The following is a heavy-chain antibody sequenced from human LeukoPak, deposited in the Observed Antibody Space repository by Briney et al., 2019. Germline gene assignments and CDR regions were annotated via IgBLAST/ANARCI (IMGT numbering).Heavy chain of an antibody. CDR1: AFTFSNYN. J-gene: IGHJ3*02. CDR2: ISGGSSTI. Sequence: PGGSLRLSWAVSAFTFSNYNMNCVRLPPGKGREWLSYISGGSSTIYYADSGKGRFTISRDNAKNSLYLQVNRLRAEDTAVYYFTKLPYIVNTIVVDALDIWGQGTMVTVSS. CDR3: TKLPYIVNTIVVDALDI. D-gene: IGHD2-21*01. V-gene: IGHV3-48*01.